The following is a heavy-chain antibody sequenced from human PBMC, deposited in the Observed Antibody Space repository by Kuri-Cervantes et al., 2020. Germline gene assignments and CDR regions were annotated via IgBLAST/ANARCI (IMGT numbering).Heavy chain of an antibody. CDR3: ARDSGPHITMVRGTPFDY. D-gene: IGHD3-10*01. CDR1: GFTVSSNY. V-gene: IGHV3-53*01. J-gene: IGHJ4*02. Sequence: GESLKISCAASGFTVSSNYMSWVRQAPGKGLEWVSVIYSGGSTYYADSVKGRFTISRDNSKNTLYLQMNSLRAEDTAVYYCARDSGPHITMVRGTPFDYWGQGTLVTVSS. CDR2: IYSGGST.